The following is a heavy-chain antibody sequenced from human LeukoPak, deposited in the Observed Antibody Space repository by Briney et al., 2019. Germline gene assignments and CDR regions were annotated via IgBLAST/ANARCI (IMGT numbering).Heavy chain of an antibody. J-gene: IGHJ4*02. V-gene: IGHV4-38-2*01. CDR1: GYSISSGYV. CDR3: ARGYSSDWFFDY. D-gene: IGHD6-19*01. CDR2: SHYTGST. Sequence: SDTLSLTCAVSGYSISSGYVWGWIRQPPGKGLEGIGSSHYTGSTYYNPSLKTRLTISVDTSNYQLSLKLSSVTDAATAFYYCARGYSSDWFFDYWGQGTLVTVSS.